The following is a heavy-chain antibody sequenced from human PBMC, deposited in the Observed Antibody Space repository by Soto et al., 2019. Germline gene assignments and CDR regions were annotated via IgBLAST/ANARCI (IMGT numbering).Heavy chain of an antibody. CDR1: GGSFSGYY. V-gene: IGHV4-34*01. D-gene: IGHD6-19*01. J-gene: IGHJ3*02. Sequence: QVQLQQWGAGLLKPSETLSLTCAVYGGSFSGYYWSWIRQPPGKGLEWSGEINHSGSTNYNPTLKSRVTISVDTSKNQFSMKLSSVTAADTAVYYCARDGCIAVAGTRAFDIWGQGTMVTVSS. CDR2: INHSGST. CDR3: ARDGCIAVAGTRAFDI.